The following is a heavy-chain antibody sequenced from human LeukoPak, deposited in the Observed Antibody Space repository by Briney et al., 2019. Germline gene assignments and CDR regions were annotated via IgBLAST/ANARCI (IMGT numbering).Heavy chain of an antibody. V-gene: IGHV3-23*01. CDR2: ISGSGGST. CDR1: GFTFSSYA. Sequence: GGSLRLSCAASGFTFSSYAMRWVRQAPGKGLEWVSAISGSGGSTYYADSVKGRFTISRDNSKNTLYPQMNSLRAEDTAVYYCAKKIRDPFDYWGQGTLVTVSS. J-gene: IGHJ4*02. D-gene: IGHD3-16*01. CDR3: AKKIRDPFDY.